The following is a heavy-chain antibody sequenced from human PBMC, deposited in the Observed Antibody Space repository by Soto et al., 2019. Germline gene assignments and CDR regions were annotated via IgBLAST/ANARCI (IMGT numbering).Heavy chain of an antibody. CDR3: ARKKSIVGATGYIDY. Sequence: EVQMVESGGGLVQPGGSLRLSCAVSGFTVITNYISWVRQAPGKGLEWVSDIYAGGSTYYTDSVKGRFAISRDNSKNTLYLQMNSLRAEDPAVYYCARKKSIVGATGYIDYWGQGTLVIVSS. V-gene: IGHV3-66*01. J-gene: IGHJ4*02. CDR1: GFTVITNY. D-gene: IGHD1-26*01. CDR2: IYAGGST.